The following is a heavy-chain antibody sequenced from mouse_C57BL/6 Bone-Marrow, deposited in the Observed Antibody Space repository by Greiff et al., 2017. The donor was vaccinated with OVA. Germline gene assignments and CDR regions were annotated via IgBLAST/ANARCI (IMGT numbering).Heavy chain of an antibody. CDR1: GYTFTSYW. CDR3: ARYYYGSSPWFAY. J-gene: IGHJ3*01. CDR2: IDPSDSYT. D-gene: IGHD1-1*01. V-gene: IGHV1-69*01. Sequence: VKLQQPGAELVMPGASVKLSCKASGYTFTSYWMHWVKQRPGQGLEWIGEIDPSDSYTNYNQKFKGKSTLTVDKSSSTAYMQLSSLTSEDSAVYDCARYYYGSSPWFAYWGQGTLVTVSA.